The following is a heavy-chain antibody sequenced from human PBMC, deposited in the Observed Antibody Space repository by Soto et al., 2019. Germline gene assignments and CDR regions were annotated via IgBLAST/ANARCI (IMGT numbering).Heavy chain of an antibody. CDR1: GGSISSYY. CDR3: ARVGSSGSYYNGWFDP. Sequence: PSETLSLTCTVSGGSISSYYWSWIRQPAGKGLEWIGRIYTSGSTNYNPSLKSRVTISVDTSKNQFSLKLSSVTAADTAVYYCARVGSSGSYYNGWFDPWGQGTLVTVSS. D-gene: IGHD3-10*01. J-gene: IGHJ5*02. CDR2: IYTSGST. V-gene: IGHV4-4*07.